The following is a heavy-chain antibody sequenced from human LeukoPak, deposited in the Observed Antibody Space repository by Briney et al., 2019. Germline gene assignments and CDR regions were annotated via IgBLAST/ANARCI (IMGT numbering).Heavy chain of an antibody. J-gene: IGHJ6*03. V-gene: IGHV4-34*01. CDR2: ITHSGST. CDR1: GGSFSGYY. Sequence: PSETLSLTCAVYGGSFSGYYWSWIRQPPGKGLEWIGEITHSGSTNYNPSLKSRVTISVDTPKNQFSLKLSSVTAADTAVYYCARKPRTTGTTTHSYYYYYYMDVWGKGTTVTVSS. D-gene: IGHD1-1*01. CDR3: ARKPRTTGTTTHSYYYYYYMDV.